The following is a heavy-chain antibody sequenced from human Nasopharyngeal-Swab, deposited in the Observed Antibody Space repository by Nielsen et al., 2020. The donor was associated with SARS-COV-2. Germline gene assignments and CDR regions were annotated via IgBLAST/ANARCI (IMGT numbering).Heavy chain of an antibody. Sequence: SETLSLTCAVYGGSFSGYYWSWIRQPPGKGLEWIGEINHSGSTNYNPSLKSRVTISVDTSKNQFSLKLSSVTAADTAVYYCARGLTAVAGTLYYWGQGTLVTVSS. J-gene: IGHJ4*02. D-gene: IGHD6-19*01. CDR1: GGSFSGYY. CDR3: ARGLTAVAGTLYY. CDR2: INHSGST. V-gene: IGHV4-34*01.